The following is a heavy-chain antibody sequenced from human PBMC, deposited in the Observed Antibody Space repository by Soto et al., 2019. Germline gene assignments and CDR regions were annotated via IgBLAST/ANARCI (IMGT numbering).Heavy chain of an antibody. CDR2: ISGSGGTT. CDR1: GFTFSNYA. V-gene: IGHV3-23*01. Sequence: EVQLLESGGALVQPGGSLRLSCASSGFTFSNYAMCWVRQAPGKGPEWVSAISGSGGTTYYADSVKGRFTISRDNSQNMVSVQMNNLRPEDTAVYFCARDWGDHVGNPGYSGQGPLVSVSS. CDR3: ARDWGDHVGNPGY. D-gene: IGHD2-21*02. J-gene: IGHJ4*02.